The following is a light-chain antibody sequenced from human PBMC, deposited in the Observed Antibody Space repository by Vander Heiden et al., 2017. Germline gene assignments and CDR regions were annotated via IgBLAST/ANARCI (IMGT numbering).Light chain of an antibody. CDR2: ASS. Sequence: DIQMTQSPSSLSASVGDRVTVTCRASQTIRNSLNWYQQKPGTATRLLLYASSTLQSGVPSRFSGGGSGTDFTLTISDLQPEDFATYFCQQSYTTPRTFGQGTKVEI. CDR3: QQSYTTPRT. J-gene: IGKJ2*01. V-gene: IGKV1-39*01. CDR1: QTIRNS.